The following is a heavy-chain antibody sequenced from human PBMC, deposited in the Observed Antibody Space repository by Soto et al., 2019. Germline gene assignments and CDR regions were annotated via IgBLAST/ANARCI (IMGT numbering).Heavy chain of an antibody. J-gene: IGHJ3*02. Sequence: GASVKVSCKVSGYTLTELSMHWVRQAPGKGLEWMGGFDPEDGETIYAQKFQGRVTMTEDTSTDTAYMELSSLRSEDTAVYYCATKLPYCSSTSCYYAFDIWGQGTMVTVSS. CDR3: ATKLPYCSSTSCYYAFDI. CDR2: FDPEDGET. V-gene: IGHV1-24*01. D-gene: IGHD2-2*01. CDR1: GYTLTELS.